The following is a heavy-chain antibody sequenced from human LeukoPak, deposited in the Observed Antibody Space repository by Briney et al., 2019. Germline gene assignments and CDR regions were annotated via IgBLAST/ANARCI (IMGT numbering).Heavy chain of an antibody. Sequence: ASVKVSCKASGYTFTSYGISWVRQAPGQGLEWMGWISAYNGNTNYAQKLQGRVTMTTDTSTSTAYMELRSLRSDDTAVYYCARDEYCSGGSCYSGYFDYWGQGTLVTVPS. CDR2: ISAYNGNT. CDR1: GYTFTSYG. V-gene: IGHV1-18*01. D-gene: IGHD2-15*01. CDR3: ARDEYCSGGSCYSGYFDY. J-gene: IGHJ4*02.